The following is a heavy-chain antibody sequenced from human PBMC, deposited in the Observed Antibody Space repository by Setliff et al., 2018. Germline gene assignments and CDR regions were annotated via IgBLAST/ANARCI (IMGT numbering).Heavy chain of an antibody. J-gene: IGHJ4*02. CDR1: GGSFSDFY. CDR2: INQSGNT. Sequence: SETLSLTCTVYGGSFSDFYWGWIRQSPGKRPEWIAEINQSGNTNYNPSLNSRVSVSVDTPTNQFSLKVFSVTAADTAVYYCRFWSSYYKNDYWAQGTLVTVSS. V-gene: IGHV4-34*01. CDR3: RFWSSYYKNDY. D-gene: IGHD3-3*01.